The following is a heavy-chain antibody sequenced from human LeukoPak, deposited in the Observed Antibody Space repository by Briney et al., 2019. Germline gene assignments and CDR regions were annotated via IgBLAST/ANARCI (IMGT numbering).Heavy chain of an antibody. CDR2: INPNSGGT. J-gene: IGHJ6*03. CDR1: GYTFTGYY. V-gene: IGHV1-2*02. CDR3: ARDQIFGVVSPTHMDV. Sequence: ASAKVSCKASGYTFTGYYMHWVRQAPGQGLEWMGWINPNSGGTNYAQKFQGRVTMTRDTAISTAYMELSRLRSDDTAVYYCARDQIFGVVSPTHMDVWGKGTTVTVSS. D-gene: IGHD3-3*01.